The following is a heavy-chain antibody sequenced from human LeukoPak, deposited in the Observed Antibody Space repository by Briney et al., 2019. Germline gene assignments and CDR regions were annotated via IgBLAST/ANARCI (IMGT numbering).Heavy chain of an antibody. J-gene: IGHJ4*02. V-gene: IGHV3-23*01. CDR3: ARSESGGPSDC. CDR2: ISAAGRT. Sequence: GRSLRLSCAASGFTFNNYLMRWVRQAPGKGLEWVSSISAAGRTYYADSMRGRFTISRDFSKNTVYLQMNSLRAEDTAMYFCARSESGGPSDCWGQGTLVLVSS. D-gene: IGHD2-15*01. CDR1: GFTFNNYL.